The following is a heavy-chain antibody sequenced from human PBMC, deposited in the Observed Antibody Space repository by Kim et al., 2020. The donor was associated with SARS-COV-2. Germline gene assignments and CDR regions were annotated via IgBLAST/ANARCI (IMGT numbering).Heavy chain of an antibody. V-gene: IGHV1-3*01. J-gene: IGHJ5*02. D-gene: IGHD1-1*01. CDR3: ARDWEAASGTWWFDP. Sequence: QKFQGRVTITRDTAASTAYMELSSLRSEDTAVYYCARDWEAASGTWWFDPWGQGTLVTVSS.